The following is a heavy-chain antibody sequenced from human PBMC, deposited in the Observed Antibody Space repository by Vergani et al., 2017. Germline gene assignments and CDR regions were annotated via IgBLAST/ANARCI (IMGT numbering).Heavy chain of an antibody. J-gene: IGHJ4*02. CDR1: GFIFNNAW. CDR2: IKSVSDGETR. V-gene: IGHV3-15*01. CDR3: TKGSRGYTGYFFDY. Sequence: EVQLVESGGGLVKPGGSLRLSCEASGFIFNNAWMSWVRQAPGKGLEYIGRIKSVSDGETRDYAAPVKGRFNISRDNSKITLHLQMNSLRADDTAVYYCTKGSRGYTGYFFDYWGQGTLATVSS. D-gene: IGHD5-12*01.